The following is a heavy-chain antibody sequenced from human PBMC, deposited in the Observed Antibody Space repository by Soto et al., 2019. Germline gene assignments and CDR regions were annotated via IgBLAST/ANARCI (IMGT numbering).Heavy chain of an antibody. CDR1: GYTFTSYG. CDR3: ARDKWGVLMVYARTKAFDI. D-gene: IGHD2-8*01. Sequence: QVQLVQSGAEVKKPGASVKVSCKASGYTFTSYGISWVRQAPGQGREWMGWISAYNGNTNYAQKLQGRVTMTTDTSTSTAYMELRSLRSDDTAVYYCARDKWGVLMVYARTKAFDIWGQGTMVTVSS. V-gene: IGHV1-18*01. CDR2: ISAYNGNT. J-gene: IGHJ3*02.